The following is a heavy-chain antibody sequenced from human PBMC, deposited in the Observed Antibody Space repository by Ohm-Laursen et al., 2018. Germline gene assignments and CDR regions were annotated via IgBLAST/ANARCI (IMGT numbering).Heavy chain of an antibody. D-gene: IGHD6-6*01. V-gene: IGHV3-48*01. CDR1: GFTFSSYS. J-gene: IGHJ4*02. CDR2: ISSSSNTI. Sequence: SLRLSCAASGFTFSSYSMNWVRQAPGKGLEWVSYISSSSNTIYYADSVKGRFTISRDNAKNSLYLQMNSLRAEDTAVHYCARVGSISFDYWGQGTLVTVSS. CDR3: ARVGSISFDY.